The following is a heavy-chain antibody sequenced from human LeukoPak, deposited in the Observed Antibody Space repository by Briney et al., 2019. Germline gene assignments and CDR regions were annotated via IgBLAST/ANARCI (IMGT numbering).Heavy chain of an antibody. CDR3: ARVVGAGYFDL. D-gene: IGHD1-26*01. CDR2: INQDGSGK. V-gene: IGHV3-7*01. CDR1: GLTFSDYY. Sequence: GGSLRLSCAASGLTFSDYYMSWVRQAPGKGLEWVANINQDGSGKYYVDSVKGRFTISRDNAKNSLYLQMNSLRAEDTAVYYCARVVGAGYFDLWGRGTLVTVSS. J-gene: IGHJ2*01.